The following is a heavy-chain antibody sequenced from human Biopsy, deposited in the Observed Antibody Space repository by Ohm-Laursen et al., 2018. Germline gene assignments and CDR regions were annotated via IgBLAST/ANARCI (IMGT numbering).Heavy chain of an antibody. Sequence: GSLRLSCAASGFSVSSYDMNWVRQAPGKGLEWISYISETSSHIYDADSVRGRFTVARDIAKNSLYLQLNSLRVEDTAVYYCARDSGRRAREGGMGVWGQGTTVTVSS. CDR1: GFSVSSYD. CDR2: ISETSSHI. CDR3: ARDSGRRAREGGMGV. J-gene: IGHJ6*02. V-gene: IGHV3-21*01. D-gene: IGHD6-6*01.